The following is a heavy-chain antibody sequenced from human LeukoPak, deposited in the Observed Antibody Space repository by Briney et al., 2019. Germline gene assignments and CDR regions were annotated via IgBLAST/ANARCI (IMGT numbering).Heavy chain of an antibody. D-gene: IGHD6-13*01. CDR3: ARGTLIAAAGTAVRRDGYYYYGMDV. Sequence: KPSETLSLTCAVYGGSFRGYYWSWIRQPPGKGLEWIGEINHSGSTNYNPSLKSRVTISVDTSKNQFSLKLSSVTAADTAVYYCARGTLIAAAGTAVRRDGYYYYGMDVWGQGTTVTVSS. CDR1: GGSFRGYY. J-gene: IGHJ6*02. CDR2: INHSGST. V-gene: IGHV4-34*01.